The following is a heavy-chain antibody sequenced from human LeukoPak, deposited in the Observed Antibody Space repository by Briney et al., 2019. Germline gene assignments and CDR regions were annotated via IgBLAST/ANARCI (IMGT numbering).Heavy chain of an antibody. J-gene: IGHJ4*02. CDR2: IWYDGSNK. CDR1: GFTFSTYG. Sequence: GRSLRLSCAASGFTFSTYGMNWVRQAPGKGLEWVTLIWYDGSNKYYADSVKGRFTISRGNSKNTLYLQMNSLRAEDTAVYYCARVRLYGSGTYYSDYWGQGTLVTVSS. CDR3: ARVRLYGSGTYYSDY. V-gene: IGHV3-33*01. D-gene: IGHD3-10*01.